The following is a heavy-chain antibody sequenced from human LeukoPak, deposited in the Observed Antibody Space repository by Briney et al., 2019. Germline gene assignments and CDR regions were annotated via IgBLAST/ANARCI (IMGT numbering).Heavy chain of an antibody. V-gene: IGHV3-23*01. Sequence: GGSLRLSCAASGFTFSNYAMSWVRQAPGKGLEWVSAISGSGTSTYFADSVKGRITISRDNSKNTLHLQMNSLRTEDTAVYYCARVKGGIAAAGNYFDYWGQGTLVTVSS. J-gene: IGHJ4*02. CDR3: ARVKGGIAAAGNYFDY. CDR2: ISGSGTST. D-gene: IGHD6-13*01. CDR1: GFTFSNYA.